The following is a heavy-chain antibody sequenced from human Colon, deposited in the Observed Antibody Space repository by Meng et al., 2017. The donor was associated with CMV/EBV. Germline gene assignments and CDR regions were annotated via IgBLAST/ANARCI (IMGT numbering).Heavy chain of an antibody. D-gene: IGHD4/OR15-4a*01. Sequence: QVQMVESGAEVKRPGASVKVSCQASGYTFTSYDINWVRQDPGQGLEWVGWMNPRSGDTDYARKFQGRVTMTRDTSLGTAYLELRSLTSEDTAIYYCARLTSGGYWGQGTLVTVSS. CDR1: GYTFTSYD. V-gene: IGHV1-8*01. J-gene: IGHJ4*02. CDR3: ARLTSGGY. CDR2: MNPRSGDT.